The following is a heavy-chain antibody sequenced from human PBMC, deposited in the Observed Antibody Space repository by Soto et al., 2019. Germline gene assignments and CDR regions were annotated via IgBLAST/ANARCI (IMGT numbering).Heavy chain of an antibody. Sequence: SETLSLTCTVSGGSISSYDWSWIRQPAGKGLEWIGRIYTSGSTNYNPSLKSRVTMSVDTSKNQFSLKLGSVTAADTAVYYCARDVNCSGGSCYSTGPYFDYWGQGTLVTVSS. V-gene: IGHV4-4*07. D-gene: IGHD2-15*01. CDR2: IYTSGST. J-gene: IGHJ4*02. CDR3: ARDVNCSGGSCYSTGPYFDY. CDR1: GGSISSYD.